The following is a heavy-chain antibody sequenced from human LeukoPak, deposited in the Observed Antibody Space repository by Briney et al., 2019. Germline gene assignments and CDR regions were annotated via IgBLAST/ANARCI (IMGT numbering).Heavy chain of an antibody. CDR3: ARHLLRFGELFPGY. CDR2: MNPNRGNT. J-gene: IGHJ4*02. V-gene: IGHV1-8*01. D-gene: IGHD3-10*01. Sequence: ASVKVSCKASGYTFTSYDINWVRQASGQGLDGMGWMNPNRGNTGYAQKFQGRVTMTSNPYIRTAYMELSTLRPEDTAVYYCARHLLRFGELFPGYWGQGTLVTVSS. CDR1: GYTFTSYD.